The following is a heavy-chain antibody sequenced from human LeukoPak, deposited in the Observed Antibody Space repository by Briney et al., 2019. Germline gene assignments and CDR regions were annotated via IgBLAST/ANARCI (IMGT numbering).Heavy chain of an antibody. V-gene: IGHV4-30-2*01. CDR1: GGSISSGGYY. D-gene: IGHD2-15*01. J-gene: IGHJ4*02. CDR3: ARNAAHEYYFDY. CDR2: IYHSGST. Sequence: RPSETLSLTCTVSGGSISSGGYYWSWIRQPPGKGLEWIGYIYHSGSTYYNPSLKSRVTISVDKSKNQFSLKLSSVTAADTAVYYCARNAAHEYYFDYWGQGTLVTVSS.